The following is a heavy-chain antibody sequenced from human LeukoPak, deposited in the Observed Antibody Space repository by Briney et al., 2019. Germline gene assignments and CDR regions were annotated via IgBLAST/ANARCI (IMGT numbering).Heavy chain of an antibody. CDR2: IYSGGDI. Sequence: PGGSLKLSCAASGFLFSAYSMHWVRQAPGKGLEWVSVIYSGGDIYYAYSVKGRFTISRDSSKNTLYLQMNSLRVEDTAVYYCARAAGDRIGYFDLWGRGTLVTVSS. CDR3: ARAAGDRIGYFDL. CDR1: GFLFSAYS. J-gene: IGHJ2*01. V-gene: IGHV3-53*01. D-gene: IGHD7-27*01.